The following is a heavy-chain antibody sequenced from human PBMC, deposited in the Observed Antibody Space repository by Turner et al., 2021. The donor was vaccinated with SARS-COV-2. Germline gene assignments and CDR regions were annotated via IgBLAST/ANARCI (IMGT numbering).Heavy chain of an antibody. D-gene: IGHD6-13*01. CDR2: IYNSGNN. CDR3: ARSSTSSNRFDY. CDR1: GGSISSGGYY. Sequence: QVQLQESGPGLVKPSQTLSLTCTVSGGSISSGGYYWSWIRQHPGKGLEWIGYIYNSGNNYYTPSLKSRVTISVDSSKNQFSLKLSSVTAADTAVYFCARSSTSSNRFDYWGQGTLVTVSS. J-gene: IGHJ4*02. V-gene: IGHV4-31*03.